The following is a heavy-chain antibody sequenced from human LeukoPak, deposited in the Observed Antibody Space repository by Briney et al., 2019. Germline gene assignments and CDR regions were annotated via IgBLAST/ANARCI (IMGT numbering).Heavy chain of an antibody. J-gene: IGHJ6*02. CDR2: INTGNGNT. D-gene: IGHD3-10*01. CDR1: GYTFTNYA. V-gene: IGHV1-3*04. CDR3: ARGEEMVRGVISYYYYGMDV. Sequence: ASVMVSCKASGYTFTNYAMHWVRQAPGQRLEWMGWINTGNGNTRYSQKSQGRVTITRDTSASTTYMELSSLRSEDTAVFYCARGEEMVRGVISYYYYGMDVWGQGTTVTVSS.